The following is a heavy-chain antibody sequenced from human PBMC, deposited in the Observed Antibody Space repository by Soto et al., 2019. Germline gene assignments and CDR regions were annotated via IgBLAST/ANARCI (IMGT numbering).Heavy chain of an antibody. D-gene: IGHD6-19*01. CDR1: GFTFSNAW. Sequence: GSLRLSCAASGFTFSNAWMTWVRQAPGKGLEWVGRIKSETDGGTPDYAAPVKGRFTISRDESKNTLHVQMNSLKTEDTAVYYCTGEQWLVPRYLESWGQGTLVTVSS. CDR2: IKSETDGGTP. CDR3: TGEQWLVPRYLES. J-gene: IGHJ4*02. V-gene: IGHV3-15*07.